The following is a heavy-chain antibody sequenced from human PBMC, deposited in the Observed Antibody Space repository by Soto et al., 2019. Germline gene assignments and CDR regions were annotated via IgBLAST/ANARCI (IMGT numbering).Heavy chain of an antibody. CDR2: INAGNGNT. D-gene: IGHD5-18*01. CDR1: GYTFTSYA. CDR3: ARVDTAMAPYYYYYMDV. J-gene: IGHJ6*03. Sequence: QVQLVQSGAEVKKPGASVKVSCKASGYTFTSYAMHWVRQAPGQRLEWMGWINAGNGNTKYSQKFQGRVTITRDTSASTAYVELSSLRSEDTAVYYCARVDTAMAPYYYYYMDVWGKGTKVTVSS. V-gene: IGHV1-3*01.